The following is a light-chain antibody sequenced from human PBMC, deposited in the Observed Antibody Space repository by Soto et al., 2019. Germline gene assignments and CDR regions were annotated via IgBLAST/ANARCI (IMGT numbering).Light chain of an antibody. V-gene: IGKV3D-20*02. Sequence: ETSVTLSTATLSVSSGERATVYCGASHRVIGGFLAWYQQKPGLAPRLILYDTSFRATGIPDRFSGSGSGTDFTLTISRLDPEDFAVYYCQQRSTSLSFGQGTNVDIK. CDR2: DTS. CDR1: HRVIGGF. J-gene: IGKJ1*01. CDR3: QQRSTSLS.